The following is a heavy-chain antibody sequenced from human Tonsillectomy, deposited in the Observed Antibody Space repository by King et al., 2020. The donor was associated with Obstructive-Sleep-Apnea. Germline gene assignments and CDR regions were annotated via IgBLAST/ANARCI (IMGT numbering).Heavy chain of an antibody. D-gene: IGHD3-10*01. V-gene: IGHV4-30-4*01. CDR3: ARGRGFPSWFDF. Sequence: VQLQESGPGLVKPSQTLSLTCTVSGGSVSSGDYSWSWIRQPPGKGLEWIGYISYSGSTYCNPSLKRRVTISVDTSKNQFSLKLSSVTAADTAVYYCARGRGFPSWFDFWGQGTLVTVSS. J-gene: IGHJ4*02. CDR2: ISYSGST. CDR1: GGSVSSGDYS.